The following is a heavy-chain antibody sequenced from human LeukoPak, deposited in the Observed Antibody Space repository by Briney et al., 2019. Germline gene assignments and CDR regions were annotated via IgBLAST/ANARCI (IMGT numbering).Heavy chain of an antibody. D-gene: IGHD3-10*01. CDR2: INPNTGGR. V-gene: IGHV1-2*02. J-gene: IGHJ4*02. CDR3: ARGLLWFGELLNFDY. CDR1: GYTFTDYY. Sequence: GASVKVSCKTSGYTFTDYYFHWVRQAPGQGLEWMGWINPNTGGRGYAQKFQGRVTMTRDTSISAAYMELRSLRSDDTAVYYCARGLLWFGELLNFDYWGQGTLVTVSS.